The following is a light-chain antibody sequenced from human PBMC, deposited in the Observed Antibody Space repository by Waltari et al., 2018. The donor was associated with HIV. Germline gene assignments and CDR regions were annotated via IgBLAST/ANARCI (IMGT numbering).Light chain of an antibody. Sequence: QSVLTQSPSASGTPGQRVTISCSGSSSNIGSNDVYWYQQLPGTAPKLLIYRQNQLRSRVPDRVSRPKACTSASRAISCLRPEDEENYYCAACDARLGGCVIGGASELSVL. V-gene: IGLV1-47*01. CDR2: RQN. J-gene: IGLJ3*02. CDR3: AACDARLGGCV. CDR1: SSNIGSND.